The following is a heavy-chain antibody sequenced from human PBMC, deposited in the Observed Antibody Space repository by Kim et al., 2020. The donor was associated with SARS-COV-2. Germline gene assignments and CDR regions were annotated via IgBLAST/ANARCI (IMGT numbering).Heavy chain of an antibody. CDR2: IRSKAYGGTT. V-gene: IGHV3-49*03. Sequence: GGSLRLSCTASGFTFGDYAMSWFRQAPGKGLEWVGFIRSKAYGGTTEYAASVKGRFTISRDDSKSIAYLQMNSLKTEDTAVYYCTTLSASYGLIRDYWGQGTLVTVSS. J-gene: IGHJ4*02. D-gene: IGHD5-18*01. CDR1: GFTFGDYA. CDR3: TTLSASYGLIRDY.